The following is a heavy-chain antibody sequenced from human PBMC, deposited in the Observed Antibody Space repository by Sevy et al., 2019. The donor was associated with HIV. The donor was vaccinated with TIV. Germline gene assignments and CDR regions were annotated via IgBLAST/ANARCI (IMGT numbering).Heavy chain of an antibody. CDR3: AREDTKYYYGMDV. D-gene: IGHD5-18*01. CDR2: ISSSSSTI. V-gene: IGHV3-48*01. CDR1: GFTFSSYS. J-gene: IGHJ6*02. Sequence: GGCLRLSCAASGFTFSSYSMNWVRQAPGKGLEWVSYISSSSSTIYYADSVKGRFTISRDNAKNSLYLQMNSLRAEDTAVYYCAREDTKYYYGMDVWGQGTTVTVSS.